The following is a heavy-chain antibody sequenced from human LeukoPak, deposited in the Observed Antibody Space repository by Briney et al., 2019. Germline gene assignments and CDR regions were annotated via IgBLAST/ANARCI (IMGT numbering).Heavy chain of an antibody. CDR3: AAGRRYYYYSMDV. D-gene: IGHD6-13*01. CDR2: IYSGGST. J-gene: IGHJ6*03. Sequence: GGSLRLSCAASGFTVSSNYMSWVRQAPGKGLEGVSVIYSGGSTYYSDSVKSRFTISRDNSKNTLYLQMHSLRAEDTAVYYCAAGRRYYYYSMDVWGKGTTVTISS. V-gene: IGHV3-66*01. CDR1: GFTVSSNY.